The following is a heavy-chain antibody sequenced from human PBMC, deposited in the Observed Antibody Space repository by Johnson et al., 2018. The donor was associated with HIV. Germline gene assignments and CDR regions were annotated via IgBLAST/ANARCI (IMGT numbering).Heavy chain of an antibody. CDR2: ISYDGGHG. CDR3: ARDGRDLVTRGSVDV. CDR1: GFTFSNYG. V-gene: IGHV3-30*03. Sequence: QVQLVESGGGVVQPGKSLRLSCAASGFTFSNYGMHWVRQAPGKGLEWVAVISYDGGHGYYAEFVRGRFTISRDTSENTVYLQMDSLRAGDTAVYYCARDGRDLVTRGSVDVWGQGTVVTGSS. J-gene: IGHJ3*01. D-gene: IGHD3-9*01.